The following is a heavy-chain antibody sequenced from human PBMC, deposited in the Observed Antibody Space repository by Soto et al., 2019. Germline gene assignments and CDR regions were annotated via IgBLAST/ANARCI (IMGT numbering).Heavy chain of an antibody. V-gene: IGHV4-4*07. Sequence: SETLSLTCTVSGGAISGYYWTWIRQSAGKGLEWIGRIYSSGGTKYNPSLQSRVTMSLDTSKNQFSLRLSPVTAADTAVYYCARGQRFSDSFDPWGQGPLVTVSS. J-gene: IGHJ5*02. CDR1: GGAISGYY. CDR2: IYSSGGT. D-gene: IGHD3-3*01. CDR3: ARGQRFSDSFDP.